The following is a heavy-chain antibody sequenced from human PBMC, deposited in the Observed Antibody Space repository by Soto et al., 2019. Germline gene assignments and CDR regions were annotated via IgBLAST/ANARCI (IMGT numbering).Heavy chain of an antibody. CDR3: ANDTPSWGTGYYFDY. V-gene: IGHV3-23*01. Sequence: EVQLLESGGGLVQPGGSLRLSCAASGFTFSSYAMSWVRQAPGKGLEWVSGITAGGTNTYYTDSVKGRFTISRDNSKNTFYLQMNSLSAEDTAIYYCANDTPSWGTGYYFDYWGQGNMVTVSS. CDR1: GFTFSSYA. CDR2: ITAGGTNT. J-gene: IGHJ4*02. D-gene: IGHD3-16*01.